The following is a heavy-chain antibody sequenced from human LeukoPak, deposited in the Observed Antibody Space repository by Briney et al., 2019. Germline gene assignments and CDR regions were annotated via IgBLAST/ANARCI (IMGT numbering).Heavy chain of an antibody. Sequence: SETLSLTCTVSGGSISSYCWSWIRQPPGKGLEWIGYIFYSGSTNYNPSLKSRVTMSVDTSKNQFSLKLSSVTAADTAVYYCARDSPSAYSSGWYYFDYWGQGTLVTVSS. V-gene: IGHV4-59*12. CDR2: IFYSGST. D-gene: IGHD6-19*01. CDR1: GGSISSYC. J-gene: IGHJ4*02. CDR3: ARDSPSAYSSGWYYFDY.